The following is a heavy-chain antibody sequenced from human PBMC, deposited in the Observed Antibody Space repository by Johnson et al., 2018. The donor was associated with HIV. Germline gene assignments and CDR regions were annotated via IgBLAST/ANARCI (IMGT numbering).Heavy chain of an antibody. CDR3: ARGKFSMGLYAFDI. V-gene: IGHV3-53*01. Sequence: EVQLVESGGGLIQSGGSLRLSCAASGFTVNTNYMIWVRQAPGKGLEWVSILYSGGDKYYADSVKGRLTIYRDDSKNTLYLQMNSLRAEDTAVYYCARGKFSMGLYAFDIWGQGTTVTVSS. CDR2: LYSGGDK. J-gene: IGHJ3*02. CDR1: GFTVNTNY. D-gene: IGHD3-3*02.